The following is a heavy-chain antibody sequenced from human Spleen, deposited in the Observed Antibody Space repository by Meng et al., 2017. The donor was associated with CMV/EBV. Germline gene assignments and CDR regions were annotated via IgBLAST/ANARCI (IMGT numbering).Heavy chain of an antibody. Sequence: CTVSGGSISSGGYYWSWIRQHPGKGLEWIGYIYYSGSTYYNPSLKSRVTISVDTSKNQFSLKLSSVTAADTAVYYCARTSFGDGMDVWGQGTTVTVSS. D-gene: IGHD3-10*01. J-gene: IGHJ6*02. CDR1: GGSISSGGYY. V-gene: IGHV4-31*03. CDR2: IYYSGST. CDR3: ARTSFGDGMDV.